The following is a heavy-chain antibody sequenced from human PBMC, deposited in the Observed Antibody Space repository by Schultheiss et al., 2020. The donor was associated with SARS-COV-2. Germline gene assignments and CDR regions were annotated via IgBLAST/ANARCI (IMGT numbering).Heavy chain of an antibody. CDR1: GGSISSYY. D-gene: IGHD1-26*01. J-gene: IGHJ5*02. CDR3: ARALGGATTTWFDP. CDR2: IYYSGST. V-gene: IGHV4-59*01. Sequence: SETLSLTCTVSGGSISSYYWSLIRQHPGKGLEWIGYIYYSGSTNYNPSLKSRVTISVDTSKNQFSLKLSSVTAADTAVYYCARALGGATTTWFDPWGQGTLVTVSS.